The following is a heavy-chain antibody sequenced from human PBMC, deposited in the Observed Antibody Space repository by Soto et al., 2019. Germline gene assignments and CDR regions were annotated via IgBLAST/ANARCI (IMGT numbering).Heavy chain of an antibody. D-gene: IGHD3-3*01. V-gene: IGHV1-2*02. CDR2: INPNSGGT. J-gene: IGHJ3*02. CDR1: GYTFTGDY. CDR3: ASSRWSGPTMGAFDI. Sequence: SVKVYCKASGYTFTGDYMHWVREAPGQGLEWMGWINPNSGGTNYAQKFQGRVTMTRDTSISTAYMELSRLRSDDTAVYYCASSRWSGPTMGAFDIWGQGTMVTVS.